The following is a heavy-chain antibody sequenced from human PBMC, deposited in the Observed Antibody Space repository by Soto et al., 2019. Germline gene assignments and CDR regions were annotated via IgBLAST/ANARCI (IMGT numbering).Heavy chain of an antibody. V-gene: IGHV4-30-4*01. D-gene: IGHD4-17*01. CDR1: GGSISSGNYY. Sequence: SETLSLTCTVSGGSISSGNYYWSWIRQAPGKGLEWIGYIYYSGSTYYNPSLKSRITISVDTSRNQFSLKLSSVTAADTAVYYCVRKHGDYDRWFDPWGQGTLVT. CDR2: IYYSGST. CDR3: VRKHGDYDRWFDP. J-gene: IGHJ5*02.